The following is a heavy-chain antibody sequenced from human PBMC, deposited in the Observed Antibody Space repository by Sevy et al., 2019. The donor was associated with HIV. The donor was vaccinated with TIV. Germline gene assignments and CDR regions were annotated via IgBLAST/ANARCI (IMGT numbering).Heavy chain of an antibody. CDR3: AKDHYDYRTGYYGYYGMDV. Sequence: GGSLRLSCAASGFRFSDYGMHWVRQAPGKGLEWVSLIRFDGSMKYIADSVKGRFTISRDKVKDTLYLQINSLRPEDTAVYYCAKDHYDYRTGYYGYYGMDVWGQGTTVTVSS. CDR1: GFRFSDYG. CDR2: IRFDGSMK. D-gene: IGHD3-3*01. J-gene: IGHJ6*02. V-gene: IGHV3-30*02.